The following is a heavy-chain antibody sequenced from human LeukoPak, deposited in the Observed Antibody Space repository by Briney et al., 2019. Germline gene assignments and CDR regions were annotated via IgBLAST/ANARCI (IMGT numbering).Heavy chain of an antibody. D-gene: IGHD1-14*01. CDR3: ARGPPEHPQGY. CDR2: ISAYNGNT. CDR1: GYTFTSYG. Sequence: ASVKVSCKASGYTFTSYGISWVRQAPGQGLEWMGWISAYNGNTNYAQKLQGRVTMTRNTSITTAFMELNNLRSEDTAVYYCARGPPEHPQGYWGEGTLVTVSS. V-gene: IGHV1-18*04. J-gene: IGHJ4*02.